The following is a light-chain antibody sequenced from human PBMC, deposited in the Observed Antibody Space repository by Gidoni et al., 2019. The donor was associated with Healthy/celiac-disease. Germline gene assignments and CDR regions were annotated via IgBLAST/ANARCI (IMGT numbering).Light chain of an antibody. J-gene: IGLJ3*02. Sequence: QSALTQPRSVSRSPGKAVTISCTVTSSDVGGYNYVSWYQHHPGKAPKLMIYDVRKRPSGVPDRFSGSKSGNTASLTISGLQAEDEADYYCCSYAGSYTFRVFGGGTKLTVL. CDR3: CSYAGSYTFRV. CDR1: SSDVGGYNY. V-gene: IGLV2-11*01. CDR2: DVR.